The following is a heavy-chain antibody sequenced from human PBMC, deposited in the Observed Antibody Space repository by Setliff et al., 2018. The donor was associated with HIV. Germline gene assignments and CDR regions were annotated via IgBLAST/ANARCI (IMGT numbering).Heavy chain of an antibody. CDR3: ARDGIYDYSNYVDAFDI. Sequence: PSETLSLTCTVSGGPISSGGYYWSWIRQHPGKGLEYIGYIYYSGSTYYNPSLKSRVTISVDTSKNQFSLRLNSVTAADTAVYYCARDGIYDYSNYVDAFDIWGQGTMVT. D-gene: IGHD4-4*01. CDR2: IYYSGST. J-gene: IGHJ3*02. CDR1: GGPISSGGYY. V-gene: IGHV4-31*03.